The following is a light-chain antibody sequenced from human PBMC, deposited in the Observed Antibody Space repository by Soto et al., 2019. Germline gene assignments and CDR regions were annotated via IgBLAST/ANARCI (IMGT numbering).Light chain of an antibody. CDR2: WAS. CDR3: QQYYSTPIT. CDR1: QSVLYSSNNKNY. Sequence: DIVMTQSPDSLAVSLGERATINCKSSQSVLYSSNNKNYLSWYQQKPGQPPKLLIYWASTRESGVPDRVSGSGSATDFTLTISSLQAEDVAVYYCQQYYSTPITFGQGTRLEIK. V-gene: IGKV4-1*01. J-gene: IGKJ5*01.